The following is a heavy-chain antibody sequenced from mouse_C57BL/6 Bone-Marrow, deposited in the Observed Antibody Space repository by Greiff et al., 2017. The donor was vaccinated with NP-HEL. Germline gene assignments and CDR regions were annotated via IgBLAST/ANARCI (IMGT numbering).Heavy chain of an antibody. D-gene: IGHD1-1*01. CDR3: ARDDGSSYWYFDV. CDR2: IYYSGTI. CDR1: GISITTGNYR. V-gene: IGHV3-5*01. J-gene: IGHJ1*03. Sequence: EVKLQESGPGLVKPSQTVFLTCTVTGISITTGNYRWSWIRQFPGNKLEWIGYIYYSGTITYNPSLTSRTTITRDTPKNQFFLEMNSLTAEDTATYYCARDDGSSYWYFDVWGTGTTVTVSS.